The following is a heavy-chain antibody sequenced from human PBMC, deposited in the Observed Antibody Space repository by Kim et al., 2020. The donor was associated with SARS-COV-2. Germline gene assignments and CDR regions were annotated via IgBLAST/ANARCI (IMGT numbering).Heavy chain of an antibody. V-gene: IGHV3-23*01. J-gene: IGHJ4*02. CDR1: GFNFNNYA. Sequence: GGSLRLSCVASGFNFNNYAMNWVRQAPGKGLEWVSIISDTGGAIFYADSVKGRFTISRDNSRNTLNLQMHSLRVEDTAIYYCAKDRGIYKDYFDHWGQGTLVTVSS. D-gene: IGHD1-20*01. CDR3: AKDRGIYKDYFDH. CDR2: ISDTGGAI.